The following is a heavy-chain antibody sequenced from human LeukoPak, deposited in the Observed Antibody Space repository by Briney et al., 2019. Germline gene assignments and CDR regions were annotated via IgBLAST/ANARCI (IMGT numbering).Heavy chain of an antibody. CDR2: IIPILGIA. J-gene: IGHJ3*02. V-gene: IGHV1-69*04. D-gene: IGHD6-19*01. CDR1: GYTFTSNA. Sequence: GASVKVSCKASGYTFTSNAMNWVRQAPGQGLEWMGRIIPILGIANYAQKFQGRVTITADKSTSTAYMELSSLRSEDTAVYYCAIDNEIAVAGTLDAFDIWGQGTMVTVSS. CDR3: AIDNEIAVAGTLDAFDI.